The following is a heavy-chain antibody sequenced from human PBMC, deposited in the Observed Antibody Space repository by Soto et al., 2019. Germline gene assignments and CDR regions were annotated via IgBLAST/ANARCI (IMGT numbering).Heavy chain of an antibody. D-gene: IGHD2-15*01. J-gene: IGHJ3*02. CDR2: IIPTFGTA. V-gene: IGHV1-69*13. CDR1: GGTFSSYA. CDR3: ARGGPYIVVATGGAFDI. Sequence: SVKVSCKASGGTFSSYAISWVRQAPGQGLEWMGGIIPTFGTANYAQKFQGRVTITADESTSTAYMELSSLRSEDTAVYYCARGGPYIVVATGGAFDIWGQGTMVTVSS.